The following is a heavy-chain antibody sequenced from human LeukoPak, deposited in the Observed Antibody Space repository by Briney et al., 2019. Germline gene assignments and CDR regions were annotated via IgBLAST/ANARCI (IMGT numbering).Heavy chain of an antibody. CDR3: ATGEQRGGTYDY. V-gene: IGHV1-24*01. J-gene: IGHJ4*02. Sequence: ASVKVSCKVSGYTLTELSMNWVRQAPGQGLEWVGGFNPEAGGTIYAQKFQGRVTMTEDTSTATAYMELRSLRSEDTAVFYCATGEQRGGTYDYWGQGTLVTVSS. CDR1: GYTLTELS. D-gene: IGHD1/OR15-1a*01. CDR2: FNPEAGGT.